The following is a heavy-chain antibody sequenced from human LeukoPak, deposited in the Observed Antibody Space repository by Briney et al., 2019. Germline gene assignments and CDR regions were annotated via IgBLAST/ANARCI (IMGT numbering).Heavy chain of an antibody. CDR2: INPNSGNT. CDR3: ARGVGATQSNYDY. D-gene: IGHD1-26*01. Sequence: ASVKVSCKASGYTFTSYGINWVRQATGQGLEWMGWINPNSGNTDYTQKFKGRVTMTRNTSISTAYMELSSVRSEDTAVYYCARGVGATQSNYDYWGKGTMVTVSS. CDR1: GYTFTSYG. J-gene: IGHJ4*02. V-gene: IGHV1-8*01.